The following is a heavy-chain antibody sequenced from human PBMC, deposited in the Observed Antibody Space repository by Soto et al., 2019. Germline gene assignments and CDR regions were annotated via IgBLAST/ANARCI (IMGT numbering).Heavy chain of an antibody. D-gene: IGHD4-17*01. CDR2: INHSGST. CDR1: GGSFSGYY. J-gene: IGHJ4*02. CDR3: ARAVGMTTVTFFDY. Sequence: SETLSLTCAVYGGSFSGYYLSWIRQPPGKGLEWIGEINHSGSTNYNPSLKSRVTISVDTSKNQFSLKLSSVTAADTAVYYCARAVGMTTVTFFDYWGQGTLVTVSS. V-gene: IGHV4-34*01.